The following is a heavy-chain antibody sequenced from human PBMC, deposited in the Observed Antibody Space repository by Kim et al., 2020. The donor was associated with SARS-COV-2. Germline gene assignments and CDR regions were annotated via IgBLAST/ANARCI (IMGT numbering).Heavy chain of an antibody. Sequence: GRFTISRDNAKNSLYPQMNSLRDEDTAVYYCARDLVAAAEYYYYYYGMDVWGQGTTVTVSS. V-gene: IGHV3-48*02. CDR3: ARDLVAAAEYYYYYYGMDV. J-gene: IGHJ6*02. D-gene: IGHD6-13*01.